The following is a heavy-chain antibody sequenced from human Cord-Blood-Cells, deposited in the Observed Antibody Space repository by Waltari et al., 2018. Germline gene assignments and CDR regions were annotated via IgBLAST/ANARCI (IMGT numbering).Heavy chain of an antibody. Sequence: QVQLAQSGAEVKKPGASVKVSCKASGYPFPGNYTHRVRPAPGQGLEWMGWINPNSGGTNYAQKFQGRVTMTRDTSISTAYMELSRLRSDDTAVYYCARAPAIVVVPAAIMFDYWGQGTLVTVSS. D-gene: IGHD2-2*01. CDR3: ARAPAIVVVPAAIMFDY. J-gene: IGHJ4*02. CDR2: INPNSGGT. V-gene: IGHV1-2*02. CDR1: GYPFPGNY.